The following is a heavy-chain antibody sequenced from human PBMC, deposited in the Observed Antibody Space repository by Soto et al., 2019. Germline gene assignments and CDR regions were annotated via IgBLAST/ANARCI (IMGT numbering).Heavy chain of an antibody. CDR1: GGFISNGDYH. J-gene: IGHJ4*02. V-gene: IGHV4-30-4*01. D-gene: IGHD5-12*01. CDR2: TYPSGST. CDR3: AREGGYDSPHGC. Sequence: SETLSLTCTVSGGFISNGDYHWSWIRQPPGKGLEWIGYTYPSGSTYYNASLRSRVTISIDASKNQFSLKLNSVTAADTAVYYCAREGGYDSPHGCWGQGTLVTVSS.